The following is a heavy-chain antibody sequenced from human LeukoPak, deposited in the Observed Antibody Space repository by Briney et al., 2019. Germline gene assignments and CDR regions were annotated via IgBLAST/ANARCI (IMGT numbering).Heavy chain of an antibody. CDR3: ARHQYSSSKIWFDP. CDR2: IYYSGST. CDR1: GGPISSYF. D-gene: IGHD6-13*01. V-gene: IGHV4-59*08. Sequence: PSETLSLTCTVSGGPISSYFWSWIRQPPGKGLEWIGYIYYSGSTNYHPSLKGRATITVDSSKNQSALKLSSVTAADTAVYYCARHQYSSSKIWFDPWGQGTLVTVSS. J-gene: IGHJ5*02.